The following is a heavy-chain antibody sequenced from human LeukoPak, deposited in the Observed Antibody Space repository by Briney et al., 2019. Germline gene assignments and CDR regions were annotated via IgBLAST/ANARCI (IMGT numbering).Heavy chain of an antibody. CDR2: IKQNGGEN. J-gene: IGHJ4*02. CDR1: GFTFSSYW. D-gene: IGHD3-10*01. CDR3: ARDFGPELPFDY. V-gene: IGHV3-7*01. Sequence: PGGSLRLSCAASGFTFSSYWMSWVRQAPGKGLEWVANIKQNGGENYYVDSVKGRFTISRDNAKNSVYLQMNSLRAEDTAVYYCARDFGPELPFDYWGQGTLVTVSS.